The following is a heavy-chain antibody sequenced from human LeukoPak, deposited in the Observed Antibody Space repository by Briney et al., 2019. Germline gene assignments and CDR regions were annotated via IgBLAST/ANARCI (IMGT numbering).Heavy chain of an antibody. CDR2: ISWNSGSI. J-gene: IGHJ4*02. V-gene: IGHV3-9*01. Sequence: GGSLKLSCAGSGFIFNNYAMHWVRQPPGKGLEWVSGISWNSGSIDYADSVKGRFTISRDNAKNSLYLQMNSLRVEDTAFYYCAKDNRRHYTSGPNPDSLHWGQGALVTVSS. D-gene: IGHD6-19*01. CDR3: AKDNRRHYTSGPNPDSLH. CDR1: GFIFNNYA.